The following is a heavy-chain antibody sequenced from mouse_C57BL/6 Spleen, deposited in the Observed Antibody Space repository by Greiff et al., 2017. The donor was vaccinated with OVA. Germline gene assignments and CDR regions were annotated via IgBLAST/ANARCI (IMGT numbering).Heavy chain of an antibody. CDR3: ASHLYYFDY. CDR1: GYSITSGYY. CDR2: ISYDGSN. Sequence: ESGPGLVKPSQSLSLTCSVTGYSITSGYYWNWIRQFPGNKLEWMGYISYDGSNNYNPSLKNRISITRDTSKNQFFLKLNSVTTEDTATYYCASHLYYFDYWGQGTTLTVSS. J-gene: IGHJ2*01. V-gene: IGHV3-6*01.